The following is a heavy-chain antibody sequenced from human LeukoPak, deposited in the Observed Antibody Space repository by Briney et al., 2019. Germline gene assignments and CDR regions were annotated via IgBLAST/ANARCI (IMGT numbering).Heavy chain of an antibody. CDR2: IKQDGSEK. V-gene: IGHV3-7*01. Sequence: GGSLRLSCAASGFTFSSYWMSWVRQAPGKGLEWVANIKQDGSEKYYVDSVKGRFTISRDNAKNSLYLQMNSLRAEDTAVYYCARDREYNWNYPRTHYMDVWGKGTTVTVSS. J-gene: IGHJ6*03. CDR3: ARDREYNWNYPRTHYMDV. D-gene: IGHD1-7*01. CDR1: GFTFSSYW.